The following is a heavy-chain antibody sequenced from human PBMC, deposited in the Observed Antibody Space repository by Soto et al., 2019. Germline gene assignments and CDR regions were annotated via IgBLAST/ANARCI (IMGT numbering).Heavy chain of an antibody. V-gene: IGHV3-23*01. J-gene: IGHJ4*02. CDR1: GFTFSSYA. D-gene: IGHD3-10*01. CDR2: ISGSGGST. CDR3: AKGMPPITMVRGAIDY. Sequence: EGQLLESGGGLVQPGGSLRLCCAASGFTFSSYAMSWVRQAPGKGLEWVSAISGSGGSTYYADSVKGRFTISRDNSKNTLYLQMNSLRAEDTAVYYCAKGMPPITMVRGAIDYWGQGTLVTVSS.